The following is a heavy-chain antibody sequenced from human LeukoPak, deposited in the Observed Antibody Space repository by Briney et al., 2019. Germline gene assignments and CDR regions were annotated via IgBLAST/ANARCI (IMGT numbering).Heavy chain of an antibody. D-gene: IGHD1-1*01. CDR1: GGSFSGYY. CDR3: ARDLELERNRWNYFES. J-gene: IGHJ4*02. V-gene: IGHV4-59*01. CDR2: IDYRGST. Sequence: SETLSLTCAAYGGSFSGYYWSWIRQPPGKGLEWLGCIDYRGSTQYNPSLKSRVTISGDTSKQQFSLKLSSVTAADTAVYYCARDLELERNRWNYFESWGQGTLVTVSS.